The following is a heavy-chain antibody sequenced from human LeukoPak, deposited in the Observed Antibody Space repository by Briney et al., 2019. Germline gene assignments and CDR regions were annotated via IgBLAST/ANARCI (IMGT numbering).Heavy chain of an antibody. CDR3: VATEDYYYYMDV. CDR1: GGCISSYY. D-gene: IGHD1-26*01. V-gene: IGHV4-59*01. CDR2: IYYSGST. J-gene: IGHJ6*03. Sequence: SETLSLTCTVSGGCISSYYWSWIRQPPGKGLEWIGYIYYSGSTNYNPSLKSRVTISVDTSKNQFSLKLSSVTAADTAVYYCVATEDYYYYMDVWGKGTTVTVSS.